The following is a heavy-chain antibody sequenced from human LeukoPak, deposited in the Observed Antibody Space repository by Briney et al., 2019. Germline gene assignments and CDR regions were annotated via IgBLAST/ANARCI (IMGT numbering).Heavy chain of an antibody. Sequence: GGSLRLSCAASGFTFSSYSRNWVRQAPGKGLEWVSSISSSSSYIYYADSVKGRFTISRDNAKNSLYLQMNSLRAEDTAVYYCARDARRDGYNPFDYWGQGTLVTVSS. CDR1: GFTFSSYS. D-gene: IGHD5-24*01. CDR3: ARDARRDGYNPFDY. J-gene: IGHJ4*02. CDR2: ISSSSSYI. V-gene: IGHV3-21*01.